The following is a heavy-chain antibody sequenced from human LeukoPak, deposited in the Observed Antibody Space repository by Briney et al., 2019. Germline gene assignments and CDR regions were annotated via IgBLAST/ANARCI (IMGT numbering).Heavy chain of an antibody. D-gene: IGHD3/OR15-3a*01. CDR2: IKQDGSEK. CDR1: GFTFSNYW. Sequence: PGGSLRLSCAASGFTFSNYWMNWVRQVPGKGLEWVADIKQDGSEKYYVDSVKGRFTISRDNAKNTLYLQMNSLRAEDTAVYYCAADWPLDYWGQGTLVTVSS. V-gene: IGHV3-7*01. CDR3: AADWPLDY. J-gene: IGHJ4*02.